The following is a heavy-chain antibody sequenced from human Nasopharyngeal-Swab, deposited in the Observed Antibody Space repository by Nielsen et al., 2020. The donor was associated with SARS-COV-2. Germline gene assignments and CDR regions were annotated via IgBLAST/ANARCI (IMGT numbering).Heavy chain of an antibody. CDR2: IKEDGNEQ. CDR1: GFTFSAFW. Sequence: GGFLRLSCAASGFTFSAFWMSWVRQAPGRGLEWVANIKEDGNEQYYADSVKGRFTISRDNGKNSLFLEMNSLRAEDTAIYYCFIGHYMDSWGKGTAVIVSS. J-gene: IGHJ6*03. CDR3: FIGHYMDS. V-gene: IGHV3-7*01.